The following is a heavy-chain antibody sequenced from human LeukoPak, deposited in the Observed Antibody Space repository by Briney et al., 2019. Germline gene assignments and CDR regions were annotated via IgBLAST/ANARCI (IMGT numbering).Heavy chain of an antibody. Sequence: GGSLRLSCAASGFTFSSYGMHWVRQAPGKGLEWVAVIWYDGGNRYYADSVKGRFTISRDNSKNTLYLQMNSLRAEDTAVYYCARPLEGYYYYGIDVWGQGTTVTVSS. CDR2: IWYDGGNR. V-gene: IGHV3-33*01. CDR1: GFTFSSYG. CDR3: ARPLEGYYYYGIDV. D-gene: IGHD1-1*01. J-gene: IGHJ6*02.